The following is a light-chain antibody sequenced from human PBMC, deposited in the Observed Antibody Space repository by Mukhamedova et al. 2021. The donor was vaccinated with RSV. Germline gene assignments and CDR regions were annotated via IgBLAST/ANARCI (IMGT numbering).Light chain of an antibody. CDR2: DAS. CDR1: TGPVTSGHY. J-gene: IGLJ2*01. Sequence: TLTCGSSTGPVTSGHYPSWIQQKPGHAPRTLIYDASYKHSWTPARFSGSLLGGNAALTLSGVQPEDEADYYCLLSYSGDREVFGG. V-gene: IGLV7-46*01. CDR3: LLSYSGDREV.